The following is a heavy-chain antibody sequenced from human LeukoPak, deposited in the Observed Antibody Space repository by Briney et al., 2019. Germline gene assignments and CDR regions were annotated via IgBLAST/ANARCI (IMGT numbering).Heavy chain of an antibody. D-gene: IGHD2-8*01. Sequence: GGSLRLSCAASGFTFSTYGMHWVRQAPGKGLEWVAFIRYDVSNKYYADSVKGRFTISRDNSKNTVSLQMNSLRAEDTAVYYCAKEGLELRVYGYFDYWGQGTLVTVSS. CDR2: IRYDVSNK. V-gene: IGHV3-30*02. CDR3: AKEGLELRVYGYFDY. CDR1: GFTFSTYG. J-gene: IGHJ4*02.